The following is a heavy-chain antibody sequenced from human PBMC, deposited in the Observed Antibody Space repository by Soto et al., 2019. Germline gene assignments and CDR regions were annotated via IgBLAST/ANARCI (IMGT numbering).Heavy chain of an antibody. D-gene: IGHD6-19*01. CDR2: IWYDGRHK. J-gene: IGHJ5*02. Sequence: QVQLVESGGGVVQPGMSLRLSCAASGFSFSSHGMHWVRQAPGKGLEWVAVIWYDGRHKYYADSVRGRFTISRDNSKNMVHLQLNSRRGEDTAVYYCARGRSSGAPRRWFDPWGQGTVVTVSS. CDR3: ARGRSSGAPRRWFDP. V-gene: IGHV3-33*01. CDR1: GFSFSSHG.